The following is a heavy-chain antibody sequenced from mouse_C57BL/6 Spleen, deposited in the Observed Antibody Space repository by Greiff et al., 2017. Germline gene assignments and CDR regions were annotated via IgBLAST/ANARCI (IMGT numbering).Heavy chain of an antibody. V-gene: IGHV1-55*01. CDR2: IYPGSGST. CDR1: GYTFTSYW. Sequence: VQLQQPGAELVKPGASVKMSCKASGYTFTSYWITWVKQRPGQGLEWIGDIYPGSGSTNYNEKFKSKATLTVDTSSSTAYMQLSSLTSEDSAVYYCARYLLYGSSYGYFDYWGQGTTLTVSS. CDR3: ARYLLYGSSYGYFDY. J-gene: IGHJ2*01. D-gene: IGHD1-1*01.